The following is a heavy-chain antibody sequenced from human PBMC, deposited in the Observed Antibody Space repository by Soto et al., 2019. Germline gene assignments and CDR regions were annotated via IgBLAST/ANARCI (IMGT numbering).Heavy chain of an antibody. CDR1: GFTFSSYG. CDR3: AKYDAEDSSGYDYYYDYGMDV. J-gene: IGHJ6*02. D-gene: IGHD3-22*01. V-gene: IGHV3-30*18. Sequence: QVQLVESGGGVVHPGRSLRLSCAASGFTFSSYGMHWVRQAPGKGLAWVAVISYDGSNKYYADSVKGRFTISRDNSKNSLYRRMNSLRAEDTAVYYCAKYDAEDSSGYDYYYDYGMDVWGQGTTVTVSS. CDR2: ISYDGSNK.